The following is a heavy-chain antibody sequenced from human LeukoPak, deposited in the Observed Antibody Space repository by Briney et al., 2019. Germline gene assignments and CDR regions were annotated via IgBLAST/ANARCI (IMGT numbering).Heavy chain of an antibody. D-gene: IGHD3-22*01. CDR1: GPSISSYY. V-gene: IGHV4-4*07. J-gene: IGHJ4*02. CDR2: IYTSGST. Sequence: PSETLSPTCTLSGPSISSYYWSWIRQPAGKGLEWVGCIYTSGSTNYHPSLKSRVTMSVDTSKNQFSLKLSSVTAADTAVYYCARHPSSGYYLIDYWGQGTLVTVSS. CDR3: ARHPSSGYYLIDY.